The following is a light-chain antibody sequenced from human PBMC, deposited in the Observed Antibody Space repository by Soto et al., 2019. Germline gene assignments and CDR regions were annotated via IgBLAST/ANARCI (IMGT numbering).Light chain of an antibody. CDR1: QGITNW. J-gene: IGKJ2*01. CDR3: PQGYSFPYT. V-gene: IGKV1-12*01. CDR2: LAS. Sequence: DIQMTQSPSSVSASVGDRLNITCRASQGITNWLAWYQQKPGKDPKLLIYLASSLQSGVSSRFSGSGSGTDVTLNINSLQPEEFATYLCPQGYSFPYTFGPGTKVDI.